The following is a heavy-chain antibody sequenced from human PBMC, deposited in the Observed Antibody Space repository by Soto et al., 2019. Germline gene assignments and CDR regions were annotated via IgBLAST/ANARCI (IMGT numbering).Heavy chain of an antibody. D-gene: IGHD3-10*01. CDR1: GGSISSSSYY. V-gene: IGHV4-39*01. CDR2: IYYSGST. CDR3: AVYYYGSGSYFGV. Sequence: PSETLSLTCTVSGGSISSSSYYWGWIRQPPGKGLEWIGSIYYSGSTYYNPSLKSRVTISVDTSKNQFSLKLSSVTAADTAVYYCAVYYYGSGSYFGVWGQGTLVTVSS. J-gene: IGHJ4*02.